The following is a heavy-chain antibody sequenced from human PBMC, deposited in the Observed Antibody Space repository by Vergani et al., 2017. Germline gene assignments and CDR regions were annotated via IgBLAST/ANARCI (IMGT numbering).Heavy chain of an antibody. CDR3: AKDQPTDRLGIVGAPDY. D-gene: IGHD1-26*01. Sequence: EVQLVESGGGLVKPGGSLRLSCAASGFTFSSYSMNWVRQAPGKGLEWVSRISGSGDNTYYADSVKGRFTISRDNSKNTLYLHMNSLRAEDTAVYYCAKDQPTDRLGIVGAPDYWGQGTLVTVSS. V-gene: IGHV3-23*04. CDR1: GFTFSSYS. J-gene: IGHJ4*02. CDR2: ISGSGDNT.